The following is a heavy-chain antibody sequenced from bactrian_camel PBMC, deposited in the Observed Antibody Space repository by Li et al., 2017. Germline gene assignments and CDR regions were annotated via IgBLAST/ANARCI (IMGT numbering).Heavy chain of an antibody. CDR3: AARGSWFGCRPVSPDYNY. Sequence: HVQLVESGRGWVQVGGSPRLSCAIAEAAFARTCVGWFRQAPGEEREGVAAINKYSTPEYVSSVKGRFTISRDNAKNTVILQMNSPKPEDTAMYYCAARGSWFGCRPVSPDYNYWGQGTQVTVS. J-gene: IGHJ4*01. D-gene: IGHD3*01. CDR1: EAAFARTC. CDR2: INKYSTP. V-gene: IGHV3S56*01.